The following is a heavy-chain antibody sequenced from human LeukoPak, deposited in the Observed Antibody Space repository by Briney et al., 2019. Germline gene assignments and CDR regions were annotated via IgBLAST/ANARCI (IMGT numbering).Heavy chain of an antibody. D-gene: IGHD3-22*01. CDR2: MYNSENT. J-gene: IGHJ4*02. V-gene: IGHV4-39*07. CDR3: ARDTTTMIAEY. CDR1: GGSISSYY. Sequence: SETLSLTCTVSGGSISSYYWSWIRQPPGKGLEWIGSMYNSENTYSNPSLKSRVTISVNTSKNQFSLKLTSVTAADTAVYYCARDTTTMIAEYWGQGTLVTVSS.